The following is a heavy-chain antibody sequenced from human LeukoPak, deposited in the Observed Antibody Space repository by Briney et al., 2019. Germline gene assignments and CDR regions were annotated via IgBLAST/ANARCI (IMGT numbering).Heavy chain of an antibody. J-gene: IGHJ3*02. Sequence: GGSLRLSCGASGFTLGTYIMHWVRQAPGKGLQWVAAVASDGSQTFYIESVRGRITISRDNSKNTLYLQMNTLRAEDTAVYFCARERQDTIVHSGAFDIWGQGTMVTVSS. CDR1: GFTLGTYI. D-gene: IGHD3-10*01. CDR2: VASDGSQT. CDR3: ARERQDTIVHSGAFDI. V-gene: IGHV3-30-3*01.